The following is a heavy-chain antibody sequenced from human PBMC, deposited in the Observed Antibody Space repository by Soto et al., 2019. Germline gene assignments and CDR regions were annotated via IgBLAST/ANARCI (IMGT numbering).Heavy chain of an antibody. CDR1: GGTFSSYA. CDR3: ARERDFWSGYKAFDY. Sequence: SVKVSCKASGGTFSSYAISWVRQAPGQGLEWMGGIIPIFGTANYAQKFQGRVTITADESTSTAYMELSSLRSEDTAVYYCARERDFWSGYKAFDYWGQGTLVTVYS. CDR2: IIPIFGTA. J-gene: IGHJ4*02. V-gene: IGHV1-69*13. D-gene: IGHD3-3*01.